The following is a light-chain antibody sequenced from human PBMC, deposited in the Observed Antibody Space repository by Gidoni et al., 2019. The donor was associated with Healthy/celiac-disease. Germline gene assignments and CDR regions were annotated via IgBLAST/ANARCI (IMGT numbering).Light chain of an antibody. V-gene: IGKV3-20*01. CDR3: QQXXSSXXT. CDR2: GAS. Sequence: DIXXXQSPGTLSLSPGERATLSCRASQSVSSSYLAWYQQKPGQAPRLLTYGASSSATGIQDRFSGSGXXTDFTLTIXXXEPXDFAVYXCQQXXSSXXTFXQGTKLEIK. CDR1: QSVSSSY. J-gene: IGKJ2*01.